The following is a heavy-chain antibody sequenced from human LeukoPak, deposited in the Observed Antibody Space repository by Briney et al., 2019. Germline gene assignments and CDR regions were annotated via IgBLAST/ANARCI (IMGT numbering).Heavy chain of an antibody. CDR2: ISSSSSYI. CDR1: GFTFSSYS. J-gene: IGHJ3*02. CDR3: AREGQWLVRSYAFDI. Sequence: PGGSLRLSCAASGFTFSSYSMNWVRQAPGKGLEWVSSISSSSSYIYYADSVKGRFTISRDNAKNSLYLQMNGLRAEDTAVYYCAREGQWLVRSYAFDIWGQGTMVTVSS. D-gene: IGHD6-19*01. V-gene: IGHV3-21*01.